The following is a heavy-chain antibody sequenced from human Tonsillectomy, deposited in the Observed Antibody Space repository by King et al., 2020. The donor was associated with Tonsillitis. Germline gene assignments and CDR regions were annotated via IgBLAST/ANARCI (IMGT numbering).Heavy chain of an antibody. CDR3: AREPDFGANSGAFDI. CDR1: GGSIDSFY. CDR2: IYYSGST. J-gene: IGHJ3*02. D-gene: IGHD4-23*01. V-gene: IGHV4-59*01. Sequence: VQLQESGPGLVKPSETLSLTCTVSGGSIDSFYWSWIRQPPGKGLEWIGYIYYSGSTNYNPSLKGRVTISLDMSKNQFSLKLNSVTAADTAVFYCAREPDFGANSGAFDIWGQGTMVTVSS.